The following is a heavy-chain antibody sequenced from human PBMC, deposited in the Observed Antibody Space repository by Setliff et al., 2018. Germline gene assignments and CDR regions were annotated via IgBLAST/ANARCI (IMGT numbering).Heavy chain of an antibody. Sequence: GGSLRLSCAASGFTFNRFAMSWVRQTPGKGLEWVSAINHSGGSTYYADPVKGRFTISRDNSKNTPYLQMNSPRAEDTAVYYCAKDDAGYCSGGSCYAPFDYWGQGTLVTVSS. J-gene: IGHJ4*02. CDR1: GFTFNRFA. CDR2: INHSGGST. D-gene: IGHD2-15*01. V-gene: IGHV3-23*01. CDR3: AKDDAGYCSGGSCYAPFDY.